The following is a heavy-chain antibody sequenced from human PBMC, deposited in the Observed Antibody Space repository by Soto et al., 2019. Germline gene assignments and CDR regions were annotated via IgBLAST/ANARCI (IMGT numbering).Heavy chain of an antibody. J-gene: IGHJ5*02. CDR2: IIPIFGTA. CDR3: ARDPHYGGNSDWFDP. Sequence: ASVKVSCKASGGTFSSYAISWVRQAPGQGLEWMGGIIPIFGTANYAQKFQGRVTITADESTSTAYMELSSLRSEDTAVYYCARDPHYGGNSDWFDPWGQGTLVTVSS. V-gene: IGHV1-69*13. CDR1: GGTFSSYA. D-gene: IGHD4-17*01.